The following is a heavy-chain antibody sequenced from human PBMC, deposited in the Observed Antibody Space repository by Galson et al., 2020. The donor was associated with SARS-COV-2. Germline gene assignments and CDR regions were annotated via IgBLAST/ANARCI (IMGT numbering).Heavy chain of an antibody. CDR3: ARATTVTVFDY. J-gene: IGHJ4*02. D-gene: IGHD4-17*01. Sequence: SGVGVGWIRQPPGKALEWLALIYWDDDKRYSPSLKSRLTITKDTSKNQVVLTMTNMDPVDTATYYCARATTVTVFDYWGQGTLVTVSS. V-gene: IGHV2-5*02. CDR1: SGVG. CDR2: IYWDDDK.